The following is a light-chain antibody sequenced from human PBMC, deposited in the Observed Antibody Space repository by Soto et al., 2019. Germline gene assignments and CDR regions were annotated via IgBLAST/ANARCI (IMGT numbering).Light chain of an antibody. CDR1: QSVAANY. CDR2: GAS. Sequence: VLTPSPGTLSLSPGERATLSCRASQSVAANYLAWYQQKRGQAPRLLIYGASSRATGIPDRFSGSGSGTDFNLAIGGLEPEDFSVYYCHQYGTASLTIGPGTKVAIK. J-gene: IGKJ3*01. CDR3: HQYGTASLT. V-gene: IGKV3-20*01.